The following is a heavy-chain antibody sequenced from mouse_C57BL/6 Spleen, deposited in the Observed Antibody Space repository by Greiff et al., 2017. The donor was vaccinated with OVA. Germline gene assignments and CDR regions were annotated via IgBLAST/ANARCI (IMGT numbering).Heavy chain of an antibody. J-gene: IGHJ2*01. D-gene: IGHD2-2*01. CDR3: AREYGYDWYYFDY. Sequence: EVKLVESGGGLVKPGGSLKLSCAASGFTFSDYGMHWVRQAPEKGLEWVAYISSGSSTIYYADTVKGRFTISRDNAKNTLFLQMTSLRSEDTAMYYCAREYGYDWYYFDYWGQGTTLTVSS. V-gene: IGHV5-17*01. CDR1: GFTFSDYG. CDR2: ISSGSSTI.